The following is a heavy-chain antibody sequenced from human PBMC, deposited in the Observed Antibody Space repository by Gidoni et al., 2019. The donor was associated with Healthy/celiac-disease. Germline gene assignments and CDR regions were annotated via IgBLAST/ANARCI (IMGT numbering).Heavy chain of an antibody. CDR1: GFTFSSYA. J-gene: IGHJ4*02. Sequence: AASGFTFSSYAMHWVRQAPGKGLEWVAVISYDGSNKYYADSVKGRFTISRDNSKNTLYLQMNSLRAEDTAVYYCARVVYYYDSSGRSDREYWGQGTLVTVSS. CDR2: ISYDGSNK. V-gene: IGHV3-30-3*01. CDR3: ARVVYYYDSSGRSDREY. D-gene: IGHD3-22*01.